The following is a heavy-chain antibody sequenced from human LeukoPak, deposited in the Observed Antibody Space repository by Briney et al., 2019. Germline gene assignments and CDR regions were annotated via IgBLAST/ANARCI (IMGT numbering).Heavy chain of an antibody. CDR3: ASNYYYGSGSYYNSRYYYYGMDV. CDR2: ISAYNGNT. CDR1: GYTFTSYG. D-gene: IGHD3-10*01. J-gene: IGHJ6*02. V-gene: IGHV1-18*01. Sequence: ASVKVSCKASGYTFTSYGISWVRQAPGQGLEWMGWISAYNGNTNYAQKLQGRVTMTTDTSTSTAYMELRSLRSDDTAVYYCASNYYYGSGSYYNSRYYYYGMDVWGQGTTVTVSS.